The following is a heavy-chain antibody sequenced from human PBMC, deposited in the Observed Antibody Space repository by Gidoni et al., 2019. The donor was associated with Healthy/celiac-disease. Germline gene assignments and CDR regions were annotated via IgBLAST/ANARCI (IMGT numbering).Heavy chain of an antibody. J-gene: IGHJ6*02. V-gene: IGHV1-69*12. D-gene: IGHD3-9*01. CDR1: GGTFSSYA. CDR2: IIPIFGTA. Sequence: QVQLVQSGAEVKKPGSSVKVSCKASGGTFSSYAISWVRQAPGQGLEWMGGIIPIFGTANYAQKFQGRVTITADESTSTAYMELSSLRSEDTAVYYCARGDYDILTPQYYYYYGMDVWGQGTTVTVSS. CDR3: ARGDYDILTPQYYYYYGMDV.